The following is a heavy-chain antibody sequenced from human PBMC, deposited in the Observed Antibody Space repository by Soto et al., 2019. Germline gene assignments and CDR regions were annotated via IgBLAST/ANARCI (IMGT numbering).Heavy chain of an antibody. CDR3: VREPVWFGEFYSPRRNYYHYNSIGV. J-gene: IGHJ6*02. V-gene: IGHV3-49*03. D-gene: IGHD3-10*01. CDR2: IRSKAYGGTT. CDR1: GFTFGDYA. Sequence: PGGSLRLSCTASGFTFGDYAMSWFRQAPGKGLEWVGFIRSKAYGGTTEYAASVKGRFTISRDDSKSIAYLQMNSLKTEDTAVNYCVREPVWFGEFYSPRRNYYHYNSIGVSGQGTTVTVS.